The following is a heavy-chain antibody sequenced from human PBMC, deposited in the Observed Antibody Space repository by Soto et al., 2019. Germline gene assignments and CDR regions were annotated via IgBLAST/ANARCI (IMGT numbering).Heavy chain of an antibody. V-gene: IGHV4-61*01. Sequence: QVQLQESGPGLVKPSETLSLTCTVSGGSVSSGIYCWSWIRQPPGKGLEWIGYICNSGGINYNPSLRSRVTIYKATSKNQLFLDLTSVTAAARAVYYCARGGLSSSSWYLDYWGQGTLVTVSS. CDR3: ARGGLSSSSWYLDY. CDR2: ICNSGGI. CDR1: GGSVSSGIYC. D-gene: IGHD6-13*01. J-gene: IGHJ4*02.